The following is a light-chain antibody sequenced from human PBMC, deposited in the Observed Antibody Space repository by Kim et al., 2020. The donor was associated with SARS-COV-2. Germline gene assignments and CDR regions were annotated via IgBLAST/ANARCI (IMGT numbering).Light chain of an antibody. Sequence: QTVTISCTGSSSNTGAYYDVQWYQQLPGTAPKLLIYGNDNRPSGVPDRFSGSKSGISASLAITGLQAGDEADYYCQSYDNSLSAWVFGGGTQLTVL. CDR2: GND. CDR1: SSNTGAYYD. J-gene: IGLJ3*02. V-gene: IGLV1-40*01. CDR3: QSYDNSLSAWV.